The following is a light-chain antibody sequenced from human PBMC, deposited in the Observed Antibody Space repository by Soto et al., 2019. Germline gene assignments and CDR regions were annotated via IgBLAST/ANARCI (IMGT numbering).Light chain of an antibody. J-gene: IGLJ1*01. CDR3: CSYAGATMYV. Sequence: QSVLTQPASVSGSPGQSITISCTGTTSDVGSYNVVSWYQQYPGKAPKLIIYEISKRPSGVSNRFSGSKSGNTASLTISGLQAEDEADYYCCSYAGATMYVFGTGTKVNVL. CDR1: TSDVGSYNV. V-gene: IGLV2-23*02. CDR2: EIS.